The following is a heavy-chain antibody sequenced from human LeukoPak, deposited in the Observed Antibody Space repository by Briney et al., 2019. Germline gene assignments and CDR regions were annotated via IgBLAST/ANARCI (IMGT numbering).Heavy chain of an antibody. Sequence: SETLSLTCTVSGGSIRSYYWSWIRQPPGKGLEWIEYIYYSGSTNYNPSLKSRVTISVDTSKNQFSLKLSSVTAADTAVYYCARGRVSSSWYSNWFDPWGQGTLVTVSS. D-gene: IGHD6-13*01. J-gene: IGHJ5*02. CDR2: IYYSGST. CDR1: GGSIRSYY. CDR3: ARGRVSSSWYSNWFDP. V-gene: IGHV4-59*01.